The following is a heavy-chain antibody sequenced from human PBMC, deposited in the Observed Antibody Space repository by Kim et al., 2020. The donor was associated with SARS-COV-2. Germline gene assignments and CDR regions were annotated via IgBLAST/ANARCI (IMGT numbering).Heavy chain of an antibody. CDR2: ITVSSNII. V-gene: IGHV3-48*02. Sequence: GGSLRLSCAASAFTFSSYNMNWVRQAPGKGLEWISYITVSSNIINYADSVRGRFTISRDNAKNSLFLQMNSLRDEDTAVYYCVRDDRFHFDYWGQGTLVTVSS. D-gene: IGHD3-22*01. CDR3: VRDDRFHFDY. CDR1: AFTFSSYN. J-gene: IGHJ4*02.